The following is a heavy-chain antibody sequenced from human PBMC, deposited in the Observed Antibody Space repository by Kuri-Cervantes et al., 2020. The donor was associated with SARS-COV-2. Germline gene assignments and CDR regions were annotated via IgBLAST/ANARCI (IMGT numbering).Heavy chain of an antibody. Sequence: GGSLRLSCAASGFTFSSYGMHWVRQAPGKGLEWVSVIYSGGSTYYADSVKGRFTISRDNSKNTLYLQMNSLRAEDTAVYYCARSQFMVRGVIMLNHFDYWGQGTLVTVSS. D-gene: IGHD3-10*01. CDR2: IYSGGST. CDR3: ARSQFMVRGVIMLNHFDY. V-gene: IGHV3-NL1*01. J-gene: IGHJ4*02. CDR1: GFTFSSYG.